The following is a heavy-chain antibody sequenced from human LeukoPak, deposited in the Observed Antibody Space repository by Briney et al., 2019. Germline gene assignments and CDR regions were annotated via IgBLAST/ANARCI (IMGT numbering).Heavy chain of an antibody. CDR1: GFIFSSYS. Sequence: GGSLRLSCAASGFIFSSYSMNWVRQAPGKGLEWVSYISSSSSTIYYADSVKGRFTISRDNAKNSLYLQMNSLRAEDTAVYYCAREGDSSSWFNLFDYWGQGTLVTVSS. J-gene: IGHJ4*02. CDR3: AREGDSSSWFNLFDY. V-gene: IGHV3-48*01. CDR2: ISSSSSTI. D-gene: IGHD6-13*01.